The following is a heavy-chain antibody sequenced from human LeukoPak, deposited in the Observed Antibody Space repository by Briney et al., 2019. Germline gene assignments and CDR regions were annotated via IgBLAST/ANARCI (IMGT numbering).Heavy chain of an antibody. J-gene: IGHJ5*02. Sequence: ASVKVSCKASGYTFTSYGISWVRQAPGQGLEWMGWISAYNGNTNYAQKLQGRVTMTTDTSTSTAYMELRSLRSDDTAVYYRARDRDYYDSSGFKPSGNWFDPWGQGTLVTVSS. CDR1: GYTFTSYG. CDR2: ISAYNGNT. V-gene: IGHV1-18*01. CDR3: ARDRDYYDSSGFKPSGNWFDP. D-gene: IGHD3-22*01.